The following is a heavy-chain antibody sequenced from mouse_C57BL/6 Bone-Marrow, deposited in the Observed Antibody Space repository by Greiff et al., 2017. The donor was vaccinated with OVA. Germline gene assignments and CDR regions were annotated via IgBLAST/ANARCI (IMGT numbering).Heavy chain of an antibody. CDR3: ARWGFFITTVVGFDY. Sequence: QVQLQQSGAELVRPGSSVKLSCKASGYTFTSYWMDWVKQRPGQGLEWIGNIYPSDSETHYNQKFKDKATLTVDKSSSTAYMQLSSLTSEDSAVYYCARWGFFITTVVGFDYWGQGTTLTVSS. D-gene: IGHD1-1*01. J-gene: IGHJ2*01. CDR2: IYPSDSET. CDR1: GYTFTSYW. V-gene: IGHV1-61*01.